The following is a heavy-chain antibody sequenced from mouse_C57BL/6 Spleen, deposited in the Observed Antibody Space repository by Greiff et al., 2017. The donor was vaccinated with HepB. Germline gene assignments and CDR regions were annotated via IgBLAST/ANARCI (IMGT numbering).Heavy chain of an antibody. D-gene: IGHD2-4*01. J-gene: IGHJ2*01. CDR3: ARSYDYDAGYYFDY. CDR1: GFSLTSYG. CDR2: IWSDGST. Sequence: VQGVESGPGLVAPSQRLSITCTVSGFSLTSYGVHWVRQPPGKGLEWLVVIWSDGSTTYNSALKSRLSISKENAKSQVFLKMNSHQTDDTAMYYCARSYDYDAGYYFDYWGQGTTLTVSS. V-gene: IGHV2-6*03.